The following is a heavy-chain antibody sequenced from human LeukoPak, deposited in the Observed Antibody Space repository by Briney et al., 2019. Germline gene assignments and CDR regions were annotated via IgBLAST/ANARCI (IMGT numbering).Heavy chain of an antibody. J-gene: IGHJ4*02. Sequence: ASVKVSCKASGYTSTSYYMHWVRQAPGQGLEWMGWINPNSGGTNYAQKFQGWVTMTRDTSISTAYMELSRLRSDDTAVYYCARAGTVEMTPLDYWGQGTLVTVSS. D-gene: IGHD5-24*01. CDR1: GYTSTSYY. V-gene: IGHV1-2*04. CDR2: INPNSGGT. CDR3: ARAGTVEMTPLDY.